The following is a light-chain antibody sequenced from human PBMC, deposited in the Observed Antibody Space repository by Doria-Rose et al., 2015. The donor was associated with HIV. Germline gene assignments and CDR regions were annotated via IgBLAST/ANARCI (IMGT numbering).Light chain of an antibody. V-gene: IGKV1-39*01. J-gene: IGKJ1*01. Sequence: DIQLTQSPSSLSLSIGDRVTITCRASQNIGSSLNWYQQEPGKVPKLLIYAASTLQSGVPSRFSGSGSGSHSTLTISSLQPEDFATYYCQQTYMTPWTFGQGTKVEVK. CDR3: QQTYMTPWT. CDR2: AAS. CDR1: QNIGSS.